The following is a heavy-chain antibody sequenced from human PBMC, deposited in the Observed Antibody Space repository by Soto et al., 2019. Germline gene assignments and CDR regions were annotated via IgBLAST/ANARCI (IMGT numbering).Heavy chain of an antibody. D-gene: IGHD1-7*01. CDR3: ARNYPLRPIDY. V-gene: IGHV4-34*01. CDR1: GGSFSGYY. Sequence: PSETLSLTCAVYGGSFSGYYWSWIRQPPGKGLEWLGEINHSGSTNYNPSLKSRVSISVDTSKNQFSLKMNSTTAADTGVYYCARNYPLRPIDYWGRGSLVTVSS. J-gene: IGHJ4*02. CDR2: INHSGST.